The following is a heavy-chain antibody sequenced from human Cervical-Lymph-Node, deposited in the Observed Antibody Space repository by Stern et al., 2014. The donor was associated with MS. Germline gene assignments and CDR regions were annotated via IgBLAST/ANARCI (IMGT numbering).Heavy chain of an antibody. CDR2: IYWDDEK. V-gene: IGHV2-5*02. D-gene: IGHD5-18*01. CDR1: GFSLSTSGLG. CDR3: AHIGTSRGYIFGVFDY. J-gene: IGHJ4*02. Sequence: QITLKESGPTLVKPTQTVTLTCSFSGFSLSTSGLGVVWIRQPPGKAPEWLALIYWDDEKRYSPSLKSRLSIPKDTSEKQVVLTMTNMDPVDTATYYCAHIGTSRGYIFGVFDYWGQGTLVTVSS.